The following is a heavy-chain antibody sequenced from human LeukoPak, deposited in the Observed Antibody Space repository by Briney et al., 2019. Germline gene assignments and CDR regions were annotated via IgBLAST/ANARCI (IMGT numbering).Heavy chain of an antibody. CDR3: ASGMNYGDAAYFDY. CDR2: ITGGGRT. V-gene: IGHV3-23*01. Sequence: GGSLRLSCAASGFTFSDYAMSWVRQAPGKGPEWVSAITGGGRTYYADSVKGRFTISRDNSKNTLYLQMNSLRAEDTAVYYCASGMNYGDAAYFDYWGQGTLATVSS. CDR1: GFTFSDYA. D-gene: IGHD4-17*01. J-gene: IGHJ4*02.